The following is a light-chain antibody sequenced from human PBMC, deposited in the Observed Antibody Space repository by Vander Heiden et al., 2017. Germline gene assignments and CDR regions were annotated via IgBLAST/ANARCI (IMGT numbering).Light chain of an antibody. V-gene: IGKV1-39*01. CDR3: QQSYSTPYT. CDR2: SAS. CDR1: QSISSY. Sequence: DIQPTQSPSSLSASVGDRVTITCRASQSISSYLNWYQQKPGKAPKRLIYSASSLQSGVPSRFSGSGSGTEFTLTSSSLQPEYFATYYCQQSYSTPYTCGQGTKLEIK. J-gene: IGKJ2*01.